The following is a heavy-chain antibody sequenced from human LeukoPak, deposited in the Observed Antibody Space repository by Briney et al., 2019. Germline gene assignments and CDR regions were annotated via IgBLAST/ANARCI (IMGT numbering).Heavy chain of an antibody. Sequence: SETLSLTCAVYGGSFSGYYWSWIREPPGKGLEWIGEINHSGSTNYNPSLKSRVTISVDTSKNQFSLKLSSVTAADTAVYYCARVGRYEPFDYWGQGTLVTVSS. J-gene: IGHJ4*02. CDR2: INHSGST. CDR3: ARVGRYEPFDY. D-gene: IGHD3-16*01. CDR1: GGSFSGYY. V-gene: IGHV4-34*01.